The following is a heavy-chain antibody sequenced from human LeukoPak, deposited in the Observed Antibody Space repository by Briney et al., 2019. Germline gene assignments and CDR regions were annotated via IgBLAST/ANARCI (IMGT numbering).Heavy chain of an antibody. CDR3: ARDQGIDYYDGSGSWFDP. J-gene: IGHJ5*02. CDR2: ISAYNGNT. Sequence: ASVKVSCKASGYTFTSYGISWVRQAPGQGLEWMGWISAYNGNTNYAQKLQGRVTMTTDKSTSTAYMELRSLRSDDTAVYYCARDQGIDYYDGSGSWFDPWGQGTLVTVSS. V-gene: IGHV1-18*01. D-gene: IGHD3-22*01. CDR1: GYTFTSYG.